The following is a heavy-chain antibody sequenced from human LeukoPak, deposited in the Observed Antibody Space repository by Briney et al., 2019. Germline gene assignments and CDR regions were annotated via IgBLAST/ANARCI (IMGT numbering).Heavy chain of an antibody. D-gene: IGHD1-26*01. CDR1: GGTFSSYA. V-gene: IGHV1-69*05. CDR3: ASNSGSYWEGFDY. CDR2: IIPIFGTA. Sequence: VASVKVSCKASGGTFSSYAISWVRQAPGQGLEWMGGIIPIFGTANYAQKFQGRVTITTDESTSTAYMELSSLRSEDTAVYYCASNSGSYWEGFDYWGQGTLVTVSS. J-gene: IGHJ4*02.